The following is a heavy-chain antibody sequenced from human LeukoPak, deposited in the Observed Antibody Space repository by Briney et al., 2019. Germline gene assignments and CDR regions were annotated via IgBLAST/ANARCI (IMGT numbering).Heavy chain of an antibody. CDR2: INYSGTT. CDR1: GGAIIFDNFY. J-gene: IGHJ4*02. CDR3: GRLFDS. Sequence: PSETLSLTCTVSGGAIIFDNFYWGWVRQPPGKGLEWVGSINYSGTTYYNPSLRSRVSISFDTSRTQFFLRLNSVTAADTAVYYCGRLFDSWGQGILVTVSS. V-gene: IGHV4-39*01.